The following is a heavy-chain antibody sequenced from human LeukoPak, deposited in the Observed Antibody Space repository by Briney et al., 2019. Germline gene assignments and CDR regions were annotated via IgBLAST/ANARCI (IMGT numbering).Heavy chain of an antibody. Sequence: ASVKVSCKASGYTFTSYGISWVRQAPGQGLEWTGWISAYNGNTNYAQKLQGRVTMTTDTSTSTAYMELRSLRSDDTAVYYCARERVWFGELFPNYYYYGLDVWGQGTTVTVSS. V-gene: IGHV1-18*01. CDR1: GYTFTSYG. J-gene: IGHJ6*02. D-gene: IGHD3-10*01. CDR2: ISAYNGNT. CDR3: ARERVWFGELFPNYYYYGLDV.